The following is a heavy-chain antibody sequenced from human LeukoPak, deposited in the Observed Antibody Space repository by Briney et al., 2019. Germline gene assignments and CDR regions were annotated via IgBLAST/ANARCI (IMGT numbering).Heavy chain of an antibody. J-gene: IGHJ4*02. CDR3: ASGMSSWYFDY. CDR1: GGSISGYY. D-gene: IGHD6-13*01. Sequence: PSETLSLTCTVSGGSISGYYWSWIRQPPGKGLEWIGYIYYSGSTNYNPSLKSRVTISVDTSKNQFSLKLSSVTAADTAVYYCASGMSSWYFDYWGQGTLVTVSS. V-gene: IGHV4-59*12. CDR2: IYYSGST.